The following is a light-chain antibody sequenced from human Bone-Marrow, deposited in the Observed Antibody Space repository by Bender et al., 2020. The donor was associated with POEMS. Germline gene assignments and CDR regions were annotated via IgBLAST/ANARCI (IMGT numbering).Light chain of an antibody. J-gene: IGLJ3*02. V-gene: IGLV2-11*01. CDR1: INDVGGFNY. Sequence: QSALTQPRSVSGSPGQSVTISCTGTINDVGGFNYVSWYQQYPGKAPKLMIYEVNKRPSGLSDRFSGSKSGNTASLTISGLQAEDEGDYYCQSYDNGLGGWVFGGGTKLTVL. CDR3: QSYDNGLGGWV. CDR2: EVN.